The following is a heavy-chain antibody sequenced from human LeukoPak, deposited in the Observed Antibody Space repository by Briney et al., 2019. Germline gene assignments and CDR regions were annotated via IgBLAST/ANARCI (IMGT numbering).Heavy chain of an antibody. D-gene: IGHD6-19*01. V-gene: IGHV4-59*01. Sequence: SETLSLTCTVSGGSISSYYWSWIRQPPGKGLEWIGYIYYSGSTNYNPSLKSRVTISVDTSKNQFSLKLSSVTAADTAVYYCARGLGYSSGWYYYYYGMDVWGQGTTVTVSS. J-gene: IGHJ6*02. CDR1: GGSISSYY. CDR3: ARGLGYSSGWYYYYYGMDV. CDR2: IYYSGST.